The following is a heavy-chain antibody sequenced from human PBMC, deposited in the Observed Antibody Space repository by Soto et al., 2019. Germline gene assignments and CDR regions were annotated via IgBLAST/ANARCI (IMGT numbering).Heavy chain of an antibody. CDR1: GYTFKNYG. J-gene: IGHJ4*02. CDR2: ISAYNGDT. D-gene: IGHD3-9*01. CDR3: VLGGLETGYYRDMDY. V-gene: IGHV1-18*04. Sequence: QDHLVQSGAEVKKPGASAKVSCKASGYTFKNYGINWVRQAPGRGLEWMAWISAYNGDTSYVQHFQGRVTVTTETLKNTAYMELRSLRPDDTAVYFCVLGGLETGYYRDMDYWGQGTLVSVSS.